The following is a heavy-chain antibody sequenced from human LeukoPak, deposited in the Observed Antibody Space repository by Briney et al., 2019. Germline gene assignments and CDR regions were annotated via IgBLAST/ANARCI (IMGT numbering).Heavy chain of an antibody. CDR1: GASISKDY. J-gene: IGHJ3*01. CDR3: ARHMSVTYDAFDL. V-gene: IGHV4-59*08. CDR2: IYYSGST. D-gene: IGHD2-21*02. Sequence: SETLSLTCTVSGASISKDYWAWIRQPPGKGLEWIGYIYYSGSTNYNPSLKSRVTISVDTSKTHFSLELTSVTAADTAVYYCARHMSVTYDAFDLWGRGTMVTVSS.